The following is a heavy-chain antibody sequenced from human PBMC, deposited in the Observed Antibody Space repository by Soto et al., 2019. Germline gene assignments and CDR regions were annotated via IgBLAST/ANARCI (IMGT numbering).Heavy chain of an antibody. CDR1: GFTFSSYA. J-gene: IGHJ6*02. Sequence: GGCLRLSCAACGFTFSSYAMSWVRQAPGKELEWVSAISGSGGSTYYADSAKGRFTISRDNSKNTLYLQMNSRRAEDTAVYYCANSVVPATAPEDHYYYYYGMDVWGQGTRVTVSS. V-gene: IGHV3-23*01. CDR3: ANSVVPATAPEDHYYYYYGMDV. D-gene: IGHD2-2*01. CDR2: ISGSGGST.